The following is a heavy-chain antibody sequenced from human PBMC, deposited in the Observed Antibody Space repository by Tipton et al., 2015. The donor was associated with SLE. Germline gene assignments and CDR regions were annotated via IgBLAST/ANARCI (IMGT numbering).Heavy chain of an antibody. CDR1: GFTFSSFA. Sequence: SLRLSCAASGFTFSSFAMHWVRQAPGKGLEWVAVISYDGTHKYYADSVKGRFTISRDNSKNTLYLQMNSLRAEDTAVYYCARSLTSSYYYGMDVWGQGTTVTVSS. CDR3: ARSLTSSYYYGMDV. D-gene: IGHD1-14*01. V-gene: IGHV3-30*04. J-gene: IGHJ6*02. CDR2: ISYDGTHK.